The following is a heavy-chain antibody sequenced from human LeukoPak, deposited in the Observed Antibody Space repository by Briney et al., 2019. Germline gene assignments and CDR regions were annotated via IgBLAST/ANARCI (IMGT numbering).Heavy chain of an antibody. CDR3: ARDHCSSASCFFPGGWFDP. CDR1: GGSISSYY. CDR2: IYTSGST. V-gene: IGHV4-4*07. J-gene: IGHJ5*02. D-gene: IGHD2-2*01. Sequence: SETLSLTCTVSGGSISSYYWSWIRQPAGKGLEWIGRIYTSGSTNYNPSLKSRVTMSVDTSKNQFSLKLSSVTAADTAVYYCARDHCSSASCFFPGGWFDPWGQGTLVTVSS.